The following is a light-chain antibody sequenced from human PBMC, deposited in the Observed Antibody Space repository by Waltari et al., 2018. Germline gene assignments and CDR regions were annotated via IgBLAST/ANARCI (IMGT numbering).Light chain of an antibody. J-gene: IGLJ2*01. CDR1: SRDVRGDDS. V-gene: IGLV2-14*03. Sequence: QSALTQPASVSGSPGQSITISCTGSSRDVRGDDSVSWYEDHPGQAPKVILYDVNKRPSVVSYRFSGSKSGNTASLTISGLQAEDEATFYCSSQSTKNGVIFGGGTKVTVL. CDR2: DVN. CDR3: SSQSTKNGVI.